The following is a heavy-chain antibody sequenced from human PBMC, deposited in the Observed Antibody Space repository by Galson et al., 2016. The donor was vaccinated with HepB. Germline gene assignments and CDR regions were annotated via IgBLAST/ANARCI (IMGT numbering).Heavy chain of an antibody. CDR3: ARVRRYCSGGSCRHHFDY. Sequence: ETLSLTCTVSGGSISSHNYYWGRIRQPPGKGLEWIGSINYSGSTYYNPSLKSRVTISVDTSKNQFSLKLSSVTAADTAVYYSARVRRYCSGGSCRHHFDYWGQGTLVTVSS. CDR1: GGSISSHNYY. CDR2: INYSGST. V-gene: IGHV4-39*01. J-gene: IGHJ4*02. D-gene: IGHD2-15*01.